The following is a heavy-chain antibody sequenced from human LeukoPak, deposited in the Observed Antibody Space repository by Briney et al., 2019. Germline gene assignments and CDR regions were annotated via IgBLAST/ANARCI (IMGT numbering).Heavy chain of an antibody. D-gene: IGHD4-17*01. J-gene: IGHJ4*02. CDR3: ARSPDGETFDY. V-gene: IGHV3-30-3*01. CDR2: ISYDGSSK. CDR1: GLTFSSHW. Sequence: GGSLRLSCAASGLTFSSHWMHWVRQAPGKGLEWVAVISYDGSSKYYADSLKGRFTISRDNSKNTLYLQMNSLRAEDTAVYYCARSPDGETFDYWGQGILVTVSS.